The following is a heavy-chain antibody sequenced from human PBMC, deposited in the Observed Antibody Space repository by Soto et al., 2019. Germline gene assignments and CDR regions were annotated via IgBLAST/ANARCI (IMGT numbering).Heavy chain of an antibody. V-gene: IGHV4-4*07. CDR3: ARVPVAVAATEDYYGLDV. D-gene: IGHD2-15*01. CDR1: GVSITSYY. Sequence: SETLSLTCSVSGVSITSYYWSWIRQSAGGGLEWMGRINTDGLSTYSPSFKSRLTMSLDASKNQVSLRLISVTAADTAVYFCARVPVAVAATEDYYGLDVWGQGTTVTVSS. CDR2: INTDGLS. J-gene: IGHJ6*02.